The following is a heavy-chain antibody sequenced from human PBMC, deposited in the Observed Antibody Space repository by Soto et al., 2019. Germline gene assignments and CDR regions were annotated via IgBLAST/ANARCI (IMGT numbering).Heavy chain of an antibody. CDR1: GVTFSRYS. V-gene: IGHV3-21*01. Sequence: PRGCLILSCGIAGVTFSRYSMNWVRQAPGKGLEWVSSISSSSSYIYYADSVKGRFTISRDNAKNSLYLQMNSLRAEDTAVYYCARFDGVRGHDYWGQGTLVTVSS. J-gene: IGHJ4*02. CDR3: ARFDGVRGHDY. CDR2: ISSSSSYI. D-gene: IGHD3-10*01.